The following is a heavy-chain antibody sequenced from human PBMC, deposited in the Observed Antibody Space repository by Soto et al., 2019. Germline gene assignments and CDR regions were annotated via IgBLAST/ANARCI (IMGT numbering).Heavy chain of an antibody. Sequence: QVQLVQSGAEMKKPGSSMKVSCQSSGGTFNTYAMNWVRQAPGQGPEWMGDISPMFGAANYAPKFQGRVTITAVESTGTSYMQLSSLTSEDTALYFCAREVQVHTPAFVYWGQGTLVTVSS. CDR3: AREVQVHTPAFVY. J-gene: IGHJ4*02. CDR1: GGTFNTYA. D-gene: IGHD3-10*01. CDR2: ISPMFGAA. V-gene: IGHV1-69*19.